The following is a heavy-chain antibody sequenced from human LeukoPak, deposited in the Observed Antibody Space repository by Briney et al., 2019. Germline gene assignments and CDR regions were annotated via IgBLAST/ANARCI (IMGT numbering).Heavy chain of an antibody. D-gene: IGHD3-3*01. J-gene: IGHJ6*02. CDR3: VGSQFGVVPLPYYYYYGMDA. CDR2: MNPNSGNT. Sequence: PSASVKVSCKASGYTFTSYDINWVRQATGQGLEWMGWMNPNSGNTGYAQKFQGRVTMTRNTSISTAYMELSSLRSEDTAVYYCVGSQFGVVPLPYYYYYGMDAWGQGTTVTVSS. CDR1: GYTFTSYD. V-gene: IGHV1-8*01.